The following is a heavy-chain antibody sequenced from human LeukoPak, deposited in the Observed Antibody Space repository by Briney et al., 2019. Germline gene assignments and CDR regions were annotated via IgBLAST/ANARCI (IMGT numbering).Heavy chain of an antibody. CDR3: AAQSGYSYAFDY. D-gene: IGHD5-18*01. CDR2: IYFSGST. V-gene: IGHV4-31*03. CDR1: GASTSSGGYY. J-gene: IGHJ4*02. Sequence: SQTLSLTCTVSGASTSSGGYYWSWIRQHPGRGLEWIGSIYFSGSTYYNPSLKSRVTISVDTSKNQFSLKLSSVTAADTAAYYCAAQSGYSYAFDYWGQGTLVTVSS.